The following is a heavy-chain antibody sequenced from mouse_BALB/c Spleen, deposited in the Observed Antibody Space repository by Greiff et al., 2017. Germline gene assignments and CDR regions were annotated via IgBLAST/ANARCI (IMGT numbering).Heavy chain of an antibody. CDR2: ISAGGSYT. V-gene: IGHV5-4*02. CDR3: ARDGGRGNYVAF. Sequence: EVHLVESGGGLVKPGGSLKLSCAASGFTFSDYYMYWVRQSPEKRLEWVATISAGGSYTCYPDSVKGRFTISRDNAKNNLYLQKSRLKSEDTAMYYCARDGGRGNYVAFWGEGTTLTVSA. J-gene: IGHJ2*01. CDR1: GFTFSDYY.